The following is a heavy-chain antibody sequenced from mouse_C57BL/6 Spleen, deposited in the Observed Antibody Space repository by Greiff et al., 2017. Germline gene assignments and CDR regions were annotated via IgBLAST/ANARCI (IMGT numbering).Heavy chain of an antibody. J-gene: IGHJ4*01. V-gene: IGHV5-4*01. CDR2: ISDGGSYT. D-gene: IGHD2-5*01. CDR1: GFTFSSYA. Sequence: EVKLMESGGGLVKPGGSLKLSCAASGFTFSSYAMSWVRQTPEKRLEWVATISDGGSYTYYPDNVKGRFTISRDNAKNNLYLQMSHLKSEDTAMYYCAREGACYSNPRAMDYWGQGTSVTVSS. CDR3: AREGACYSNPRAMDY.